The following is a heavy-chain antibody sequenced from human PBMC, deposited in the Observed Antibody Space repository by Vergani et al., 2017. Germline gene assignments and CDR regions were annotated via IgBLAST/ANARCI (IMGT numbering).Heavy chain of an antibody. CDR3: ASITMVRGVIITFVYFDY. D-gene: IGHD3-10*01. J-gene: IGHJ4*02. CDR2: IYPGDSDT. V-gene: IGHV5-51*01. CDR1: GYSFTSYW. Sequence: EVQLVQSGAEVKKPGESLKISCKGSGYSFTSYWIGWVRQMPGKGLEWMGIIYPGDSDTRYSPSFQGQVTISADKSISTAYLQWSSLKASDTAMYYCASITMVRGVIITFVYFDYWGQGTLVTVSS.